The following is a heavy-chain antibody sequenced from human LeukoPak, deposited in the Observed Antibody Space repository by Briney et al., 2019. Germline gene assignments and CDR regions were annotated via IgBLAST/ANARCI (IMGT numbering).Heavy chain of an antibody. CDR1: GFTFSRYA. CDR3: FTGSSYYYDS. J-gene: IGHJ5*01. CDR2: TSPDGNEK. Sequence: GGSLRLSCAASGFTFSRYAMHWVRQAPGKGLEWVAVTSPDGNEKYYADSVKGRFTISRDNSKNTVFLQMNSLSTEDTAVYSCFTGSSYYYDSWGQGTLVTVSS. V-gene: IGHV3-30*01. D-gene: IGHD3-22*01.